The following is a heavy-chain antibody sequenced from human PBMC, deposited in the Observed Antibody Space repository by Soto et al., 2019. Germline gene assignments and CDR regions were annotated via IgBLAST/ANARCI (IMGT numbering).Heavy chain of an antibody. V-gene: IGHV3-30-3*01. CDR1: GFTFSSYA. CDR3: ARDLVVGAYYYYYGMDV. CDR2: ISYDGSNK. D-gene: IGHD1-26*01. J-gene: IGHJ6*02. Sequence: SVGSLRLSCAASGFTFSSYAMHWVRQAPGKGLEWVAVISYDGSNKYYADSVKGRFTISRDNSKNTLYLQMNSLRAEDTAVYYCARDLVVGAYYYYYGMDVWGQGTTVTVSS.